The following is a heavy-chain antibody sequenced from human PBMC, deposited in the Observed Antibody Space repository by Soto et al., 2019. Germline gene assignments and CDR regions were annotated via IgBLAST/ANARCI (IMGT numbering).Heavy chain of an antibody. V-gene: IGHV1-18*01. Sequence: QVQLVQSGAEVKKPGASVKVSCKASGYTFTSYGIGWVRQAPGQGLEWMGWISAYNSNTNYAQNLQGRDTMTTDTSTSTDYMEQRSLRSDDTAVYYCERDEDYRVEAYGGWFYPWGQGTLVTVSS. CDR3: ERDEDYRVEAYGGWFYP. CDR2: ISAYNSNT. D-gene: IGHD1-26*01. J-gene: IGHJ5*02. CDR1: GYTFTSYG.